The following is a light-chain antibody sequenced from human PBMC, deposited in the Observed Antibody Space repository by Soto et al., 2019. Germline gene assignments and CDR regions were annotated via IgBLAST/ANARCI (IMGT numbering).Light chain of an antibody. CDR1: QSVSRN. V-gene: IGKV3-15*01. J-gene: IGKJ2*01. Sequence: EIVMTQSPATLSVSPGERATLSCRASQSVSRNLAWFQQKPGQAPRLLIYGASTRATGIPARFSGSGSGTEFTLTITSLQSEDFAVYYCQQYENWPPMYTFGQGTKVEIK. CDR3: QQYENWPPMYT. CDR2: GAS.